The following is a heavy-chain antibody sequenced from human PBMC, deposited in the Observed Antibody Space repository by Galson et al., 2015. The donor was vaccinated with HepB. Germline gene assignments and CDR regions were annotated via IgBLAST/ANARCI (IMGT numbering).Heavy chain of an antibody. V-gene: IGHV1-46*01. J-gene: IGHJ5*02. Sequence: SVKVSCKASGYTFTSYYMHWVRQAPGQGLEWMGIINPSGGSTSYAQKFQGRVTMTRDTSTSTVYMELSSLRSEGTAVYYCADSYYGSGVGGNWFDPWGQGTLVTVSS. D-gene: IGHD3-10*01. CDR1: GYTFTSYY. CDR3: ADSYYGSGVGGNWFDP. CDR2: INPSGGST.